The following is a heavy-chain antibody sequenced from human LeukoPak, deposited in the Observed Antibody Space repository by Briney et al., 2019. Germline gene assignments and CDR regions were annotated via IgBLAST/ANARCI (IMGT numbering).Heavy chain of an antibody. CDR2: ITSSGRST. V-gene: IGHV3-11*01. CDR1: GFSFSDHY. D-gene: IGHD2-21*01. CDR3: TRDQDYGDPD. J-gene: IGHJ4*02. Sequence: PGGSLRLSCTASGFSFSDHYMTWIRQAPGKGLEWISYITSSGRSTDYADSVKGRFIISRDNAMNSLFLQMSSLRVDDTAVYYCTRDQDYGDPDWGQGTLVTVSS.